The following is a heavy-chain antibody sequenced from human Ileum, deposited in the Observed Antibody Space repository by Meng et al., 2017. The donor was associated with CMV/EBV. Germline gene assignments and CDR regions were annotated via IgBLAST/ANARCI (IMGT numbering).Heavy chain of an antibody. Sequence: GSLRLSCTVSGGSISSSSYYWGWIRQPPGKGLEWIGSIYYSGSTYYNPSLKSRVTISVGTSKNQFSLKLSSVTAADTAVYYCASPLAGSGYYYVFDYWGQGTLVTVSS. CDR1: GGSISSSSYY. CDR3: ASPLAGSGYYYVFDY. V-gene: IGHV4-39*01. D-gene: IGHD3-22*01. CDR2: IYYSGST. J-gene: IGHJ4*02.